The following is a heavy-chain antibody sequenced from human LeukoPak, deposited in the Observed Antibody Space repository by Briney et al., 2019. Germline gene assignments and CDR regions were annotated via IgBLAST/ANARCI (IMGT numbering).Heavy chain of an antibody. CDR2: IRYDGSNK. D-gene: IGHD4-17*01. CDR1: GFTFNNYV. J-gene: IGHJ4*02. V-gene: IGHV3-30*02. CDR3: AKPMTTVTPFDY. Sequence: GALRLSCAASGFTFNNYVMHWVRQAPGKVVEGVAFIRYDGSNKYYAESVKGRFTISRDDSKNTLYLQMKSLRAEDTAVYYCAKPMTTVTPFDYWGQGTLVTVSS.